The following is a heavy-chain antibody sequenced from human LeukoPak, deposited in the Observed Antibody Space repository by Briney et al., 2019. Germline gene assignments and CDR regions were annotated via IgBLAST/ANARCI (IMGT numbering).Heavy chain of an antibody. CDR2: ISSSSSYI. J-gene: IGHJ5*02. V-gene: IGHV3-21*01. CDR1: GFTFSSYS. D-gene: IGHD4-17*01. CDR3: ARDMVYGDYVGLNWFDP. Sequence: GGSLRLSCAASGFTFSSYSMTWVRQAPGKGLEWVSSISSSSSYIYYADSVKGRFTISRDNAKNSLYLQMNSLRAEDTAVYYCARDMVYGDYVGLNWFDPWGQGTLVTVSS.